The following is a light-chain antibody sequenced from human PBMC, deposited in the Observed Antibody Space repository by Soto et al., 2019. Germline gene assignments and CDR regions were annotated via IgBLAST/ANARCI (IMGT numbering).Light chain of an antibody. CDR1: GSDVGGYNY. Sequence: QSVLTQPASVSGSPVQSSTISCTGTGSDVGGYNYVSWYQHHPGKAPKLMIYEVSNRPSGVSNRFSGSKSGNTASLTISGLQAEDEADYYCSSYTSSSTPHVVFGGGTKLTVL. J-gene: IGLJ2*01. V-gene: IGLV2-14*01. CDR2: EVS. CDR3: SSYTSSSTPHVV.